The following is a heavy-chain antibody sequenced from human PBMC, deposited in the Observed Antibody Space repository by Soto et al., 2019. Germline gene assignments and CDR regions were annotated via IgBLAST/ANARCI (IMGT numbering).Heavy chain of an antibody. CDR1: GGSISSGGHS. CDR3: VRAANDYGDYCYGMDV. D-gene: IGHD3-16*01. CDR2: IYHSGST. V-gene: IGHV4-30-2*01. J-gene: IGHJ6*02. Sequence: QLQLQESGSGLVKPSQTLSLTCGVSGGSISSGGHSWSWIRQPPGKGLEWIGYIYHSGSTYYNPSLKSRVTISVDRSKNQFSLKLSSVTAADTAVYYCVRAANDYGDYCYGMDVWGQGTTVTVSS.